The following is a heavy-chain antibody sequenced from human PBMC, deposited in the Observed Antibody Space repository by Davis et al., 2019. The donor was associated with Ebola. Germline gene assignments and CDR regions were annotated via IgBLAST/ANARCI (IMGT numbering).Heavy chain of an antibody. D-gene: IGHD3-16*01. CDR3: ARAARGDRDF. CDR2: ISTYDGNA. CDR1: GYTFTGYY. J-gene: IGHJ4*02. Sequence: ASVKVSCKASGYTFTGYYMHWVRQAPGQGLEWMGWISTYDGNANYAQKLQGRVTMTTNTFTSTAYMEVRSLRSDDTGIYYCARAARGDRDFWGQGTLVTVSS. V-gene: IGHV1-18*04.